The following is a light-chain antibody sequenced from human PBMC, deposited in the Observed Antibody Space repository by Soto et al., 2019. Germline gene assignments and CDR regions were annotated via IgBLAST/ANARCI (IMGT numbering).Light chain of an antibody. V-gene: IGKV3-15*01. CDR3: QQYNNWPFS. J-gene: IGKJ5*01. CDR2: DVS. CDR1: RSVSSN. Sequence: IVMTQSPATLSVSPWERATLSCRASRSVSSNLAWYQHKPGQAPRLLIYDVSIRATGVPARFSGTGSETDFTLTISGLQSEDSAVYFCQQYNNWPFSFGQGTRLEIK.